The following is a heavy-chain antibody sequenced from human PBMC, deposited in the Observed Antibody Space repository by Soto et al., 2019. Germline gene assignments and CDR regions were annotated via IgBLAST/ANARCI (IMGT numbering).Heavy chain of an antibody. V-gene: IGHV3-53*04. CDR2: LYSGGST. J-gene: IGHJ4*02. Sequence: EVQLVESGGGLVQPGGSLRLSCAASGFTVSGNYMNWVRQAPGKGPEWVSVLYSGGSTYYADSVKGRFTISRHNSKDTLYLQMNRLRAEDTAVYYCASQTVAGSNALDYWGQGTLVTVSS. CDR1: GFTVSGNY. CDR3: ASQTVAGSNALDY. D-gene: IGHD6-19*01.